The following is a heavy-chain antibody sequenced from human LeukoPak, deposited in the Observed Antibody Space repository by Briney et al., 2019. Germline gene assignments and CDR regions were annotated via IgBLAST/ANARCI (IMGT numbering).Heavy chain of an antibody. CDR2: FYNSGRS. Sequence: PSETLSLACTVSDDSISDYYRGWIRQPPGKGLEWIGYFYNSGRSTYNPSLKSRVTISADTSKNHFSLKLNSVTTADTAVYYCTRGAGWLIDYWGQGILVTVSS. CDR3: TRGAGWLIDY. CDR1: DDSISDYY. V-gene: IGHV4-59*01. D-gene: IGHD3-16*01. J-gene: IGHJ4*02.